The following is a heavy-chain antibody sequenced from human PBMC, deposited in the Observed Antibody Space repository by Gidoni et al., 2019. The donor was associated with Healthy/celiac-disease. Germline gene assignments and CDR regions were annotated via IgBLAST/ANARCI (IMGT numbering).Heavy chain of an antibody. CDR3: AKGGYCSSTSCYNAYYMDV. Sequence: EVKLLESGGGLVQPGGSLRPSCAADGFPFCSYARSWVHLAPGKGLEGGSAIRGSGGSTYYANPVKGRFTISRDNSKNTLYLQMNSLRAEDTAVYYCAKGGYCSSTSCYNAYYMDVWGKGTTVTVSS. D-gene: IGHD2-2*02. V-gene: IGHV3-23*01. J-gene: IGHJ6*03. CDR1: GFPFCSYA. CDR2: IRGSGGST.